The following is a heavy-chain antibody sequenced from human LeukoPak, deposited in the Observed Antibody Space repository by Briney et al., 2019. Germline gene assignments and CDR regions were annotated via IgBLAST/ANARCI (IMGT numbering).Heavy chain of an antibody. CDR2: ISSSSSTI. CDR3: ARDNAYYDFWSGSYYYYYGMDV. J-gene: IGHJ6*02. CDR1: GFTFSSYS. Sequence: GGSLRLSCAASGFTFSSYSMNWVRQAPGKGLEWVSYISSSSSTIYYADSVKGGFTISRDNAKNSLYLHMNSLRDEDTAGYYCARDNAYYDFWSGSYYYYYGMDVWGQGTTVTVSS. D-gene: IGHD3-3*01. V-gene: IGHV3-48*02.